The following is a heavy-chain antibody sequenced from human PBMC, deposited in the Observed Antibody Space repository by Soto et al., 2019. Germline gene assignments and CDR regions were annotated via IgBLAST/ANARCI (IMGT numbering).Heavy chain of an antibody. CDR2: ISDSGGNT. Sequence: GSLRLSCAASGFTFSIYGMSWVRQAPGKGLEWVSAISDSGGNTFYADSVEGRFTISRDNSKNTLYFQMNSLRAEDTAVYYCAKCWGSAISPCFDYWGQGTLVTSPQ. V-gene: IGHV3-23*01. J-gene: IGHJ4*02. D-gene: IGHD3-16*01. CDR1: GFTFSIYG. CDR3: AKCWGSAISPCFDY.